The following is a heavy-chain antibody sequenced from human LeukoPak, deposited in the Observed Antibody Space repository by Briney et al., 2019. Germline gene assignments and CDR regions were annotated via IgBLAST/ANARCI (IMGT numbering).Heavy chain of an antibody. CDR1: GFSFSNHY. J-gene: IGHJ4*02. CDR3: TRVIVAVPGYFDYFDF. D-gene: IGHD6-19*01. CDR2: INEDGSNK. V-gene: IGHV3-7*01. Sequence: GGSLRLSCTASGFSFSNHYMRWIRQAPGKGLEWMANINEDGSNKWHLGSVKGRFTVSRDNARNSLCLQMNSLRVEDTAVYYCTRVIVAVPGYFDYFDFWGQGVLVTVSS.